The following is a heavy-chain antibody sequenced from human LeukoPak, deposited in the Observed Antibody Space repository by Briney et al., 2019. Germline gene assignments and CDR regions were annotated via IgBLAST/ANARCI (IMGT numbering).Heavy chain of an antibody. Sequence: GGSLRLSCAASGFTFSSYAMSWVRQAPGKGLEWVSAISVSGGSTYYADSVKGRFTISRDNSKNTLFLQMVSLRAEDTAVYYCAKFEGALLGNYYMDVWGKGTTVTVSS. J-gene: IGHJ6*03. V-gene: IGHV3-23*01. CDR2: ISVSGGST. CDR1: GFTFSSYA. CDR3: AKFEGALLGNYYMDV.